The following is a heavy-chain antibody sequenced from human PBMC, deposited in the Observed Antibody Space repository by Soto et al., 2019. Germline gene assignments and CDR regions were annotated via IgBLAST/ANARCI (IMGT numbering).Heavy chain of an antibody. J-gene: IGHJ3*02. CDR2: INAGNGNT. V-gene: IGHV1-3*01. CDR1: GYTFTSYA. D-gene: IGHD3-10*01. CDR3: VLLVRGVNDAFDI. Sequence: QVQLVQSGAEVKKPGASVKVSCKASGYTFTSYAMHWVRQAPGQRLEWMGWINAGNGNTKYSQKFQGRVTITRDPSAGTAYMELSSLRSKETAVYYSVLLVRGVNDAFDIWAKGQWSPSLQ.